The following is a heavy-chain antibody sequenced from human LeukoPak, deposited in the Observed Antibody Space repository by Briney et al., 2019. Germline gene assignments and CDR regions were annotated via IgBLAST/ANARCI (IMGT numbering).Heavy chain of an antibody. Sequence: PGAALSLSCAAFGFYYIRYGMHWVRPAQGPGLEWVAFIRYVGSNKYYADSVKGRFTIARDNSKNTLYLQMNSLRSEDTAVYYWAKEGGMVTDYWGQGTLVTVSS. V-gene: IGHV3-30*02. CDR2: IRYVGSNK. CDR3: AKEGGMVTDY. J-gene: IGHJ4*02. D-gene: IGHD2-21*02. CDR1: GFYYIRYG.